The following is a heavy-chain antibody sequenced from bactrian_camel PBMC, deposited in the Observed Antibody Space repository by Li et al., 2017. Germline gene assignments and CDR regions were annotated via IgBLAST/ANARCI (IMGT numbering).Heavy chain of an antibody. CDR1: GFTIGSAW. V-gene: IGHV3S1*01. CDR2: INSGGGST. J-gene: IGHJ4*01. D-gene: IGHD7*01. Sequence: VQLVESGGGLVQPGGSLRLSCDASGFTIGSAWMHWVRQAPGKGLEWVSAINSGGGSTYYADSVKGRFTISKDDAKNTLYLQMNSLKPEDTAVYYCGRGYGGGFDRGQGTQVTVS.